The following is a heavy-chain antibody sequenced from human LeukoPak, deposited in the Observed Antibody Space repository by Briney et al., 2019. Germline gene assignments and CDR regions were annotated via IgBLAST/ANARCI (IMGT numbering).Heavy chain of an antibody. J-gene: IGHJ4*02. CDR2: ISSSSSYI. Sequence: GGSLRLSCAASGFTFSSYSMNWVRQAPGKGLEWVSSISSSSSYIYYADSVKGRFTISRDNAKNSLYLQMNSLRAEDTAVYYSARPGTSNMVAIDYWGQGTLVTVSS. CDR1: GFTFSSYS. CDR3: ARPGTSNMVAIDY. D-gene: IGHD5-12*01. V-gene: IGHV3-21*01.